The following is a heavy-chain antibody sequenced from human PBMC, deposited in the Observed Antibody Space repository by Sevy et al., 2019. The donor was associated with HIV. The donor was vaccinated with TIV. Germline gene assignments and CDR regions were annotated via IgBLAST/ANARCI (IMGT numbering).Heavy chain of an antibody. CDR1: GLTFSSYS. CDR3: ARDGRRYCSGGSCYPSGLDDAFDI. D-gene: IGHD2-15*01. Sequence: GGSLRLSCAASGLTFSSYSMNWVRQAPGKGLEWVSSISSSSSYIYYADSVKGRFTISRDNAKNSLYLQMNSLRAEDTAVYYCARDGRRYCSGGSCYPSGLDDAFDIWGQGTMVTVSS. V-gene: IGHV3-21*01. CDR2: ISSSSSYI. J-gene: IGHJ3*02.